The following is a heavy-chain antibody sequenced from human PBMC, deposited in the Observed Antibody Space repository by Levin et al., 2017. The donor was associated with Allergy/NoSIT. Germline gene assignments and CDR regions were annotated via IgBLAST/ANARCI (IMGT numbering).Heavy chain of an antibody. CDR2: ISGSGSSP. CDR1: GFTFSTYA. J-gene: IGHJ4*02. CDR3: AKDGCSSISCYPNF. Sequence: PGGSLRLSCAASGFTFSTYAMSWVRQGRGKGLEWVSGISGSGSSPYYADSVRGRFTISRDNSKNTLFLEMNSLRAEDTAVYYCAKDGCSSISCYPNFWGQGTLVTVSS. V-gene: IGHV3-23*01. D-gene: IGHD2-2*01.